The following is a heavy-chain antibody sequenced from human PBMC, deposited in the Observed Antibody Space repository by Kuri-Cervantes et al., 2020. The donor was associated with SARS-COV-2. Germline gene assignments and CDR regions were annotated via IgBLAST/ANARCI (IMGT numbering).Heavy chain of an antibody. CDR1: GGSITSSAYY. CDR3: VAAILGVDTGYFQH. D-gene: IGHD3-3*01. CDR2: IYHSGST. Sequence: SETLSLTCTVSGGSITSSAYYWGWVRQPPGKGLEWIATIYHSGSTYYNPSLKSRVTISIDTSKNQFSLKLSSVTAADTAVYYCVAAILGVDTGYFQHWGQGTLVTVSS. V-gene: IGHV4-39*07. J-gene: IGHJ1*01.